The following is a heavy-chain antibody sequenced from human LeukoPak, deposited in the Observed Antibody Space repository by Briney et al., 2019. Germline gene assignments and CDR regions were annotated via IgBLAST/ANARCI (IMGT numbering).Heavy chain of an antibody. CDR3: ARSITMVRGVMSI. V-gene: IGHV4-39*07. D-gene: IGHD3-10*01. Sequence: SETLSLTCTVSGGSISSSSYYWGWIRQPPGKGLEWIGSIYYSGSTYYNPSLKSRVTISVDTSKNQFSLKLSSVTAADTAVYYCARSITMVRGVMSIWGQGTLVTVSS. J-gene: IGHJ4*02. CDR1: GGSISSSSYY. CDR2: IYYSGST.